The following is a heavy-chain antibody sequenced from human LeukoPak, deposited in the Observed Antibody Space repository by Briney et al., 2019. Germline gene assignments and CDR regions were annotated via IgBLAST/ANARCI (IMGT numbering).Heavy chain of an antibody. CDR3: ARGDCSGGSCYSDAFDI. D-gene: IGHD2-15*01. Sequence: GGSLRLSCAASGFTFSSYWMSWVRKAPGKGLEWVANIKQDGSEKYYVDSVKGRFTISRDNAKNSLYLQMNSMRAEDTSVYYCARGDCSGGSCYSDAFDIWGQGTMVTVSS. J-gene: IGHJ3*02. CDR2: IKQDGSEK. CDR1: GFTFSSYW. V-gene: IGHV3-7*04.